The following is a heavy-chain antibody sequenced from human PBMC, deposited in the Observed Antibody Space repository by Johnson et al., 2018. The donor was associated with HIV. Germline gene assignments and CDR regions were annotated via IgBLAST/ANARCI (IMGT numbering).Heavy chain of an antibody. J-gene: IGHJ3*02. CDR1: GFTFSSYG. D-gene: IGHD6-25*01. CDR3: AKGYSSAVPAPGI. CDR2: ISYDGSNK. V-gene: IGHV3-30*18. Sequence: QMLLVESGGGVVQPGRSLRLSCAASGFTFSSYGMHWVRQAPGKGLEWVAVISYDGSNKYYADSVKGRFTISRDNSKNTLYMQMNSLRAEDTAVYYCAKGYSSAVPAPGIWGQGTMVTVSS.